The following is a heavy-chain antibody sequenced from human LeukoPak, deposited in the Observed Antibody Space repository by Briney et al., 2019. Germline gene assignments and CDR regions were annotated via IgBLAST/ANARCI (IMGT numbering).Heavy chain of an antibody. Sequence: GGSLRPSCAASGFTFDDYAMHWVRQAPGKGLEWVSGISWNSGSIGYADSVKGRFTISRDNAKNSLYLQMNSLRAEDTALYYCAKGSVSVVVTATSFDYWGQGTLVTVSS. D-gene: IGHD2-21*02. CDR3: AKGSVSVVVTATSFDY. V-gene: IGHV3-9*01. CDR2: ISWNSGSI. CDR1: GFTFDDYA. J-gene: IGHJ4*02.